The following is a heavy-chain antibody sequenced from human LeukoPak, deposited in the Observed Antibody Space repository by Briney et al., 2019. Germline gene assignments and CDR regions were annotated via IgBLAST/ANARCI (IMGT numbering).Heavy chain of an antibody. CDR2: INPNSGGT. V-gene: IGHV1-2*02. CDR3: ARGQYYYYYMDV. CDR1: GYTFTGYY. Sequence: ASVKVSCKASGYTFTGYYVHWVRQAPGQGLEWMGWINPNSGGTNYAQKFQGRVTMTRDTSISTAYMELSRLRSDDTAVYYCARGQYYYYYMDVWGKGTTVTVSS. J-gene: IGHJ6*03.